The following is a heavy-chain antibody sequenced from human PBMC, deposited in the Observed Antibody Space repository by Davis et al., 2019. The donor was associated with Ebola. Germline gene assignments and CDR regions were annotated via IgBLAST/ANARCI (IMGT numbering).Heavy chain of an antibody. CDR3: AKTNNRWLQLDYYYGMDV. CDR1: GFTFSTYG. Sequence: GESLKISCAASGFTFSTYGIHWVRQAPGKGLEWVAVISYDGSNKYYADSVKGRFTISRDNSKNTLYLQMNSLRAEDTAVYYCAKTNNRWLQLDYYYGMDVWGKGTTVTVSS. CDR2: ISYDGSNK. J-gene: IGHJ6*04. V-gene: IGHV3-30*18. D-gene: IGHD5-24*01.